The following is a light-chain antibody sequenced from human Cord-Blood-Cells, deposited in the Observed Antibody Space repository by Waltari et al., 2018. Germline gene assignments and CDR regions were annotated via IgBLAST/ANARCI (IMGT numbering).Light chain of an antibody. V-gene: IGKV1-39*01. CDR1: QSISSY. CDR2: AAS. J-gene: IGKJ4*01. CDR3: QQSYSTPLT. Sequence: DIRMTQSPSSLSASVGDRVTITCRASQSISSYLNWYQQKPGKAPKLLIYAASSLQSGVPSRFSVSGSGTDFTLTISSLQPEDFATYYCQQSYSTPLTFGGGTKVEIK.